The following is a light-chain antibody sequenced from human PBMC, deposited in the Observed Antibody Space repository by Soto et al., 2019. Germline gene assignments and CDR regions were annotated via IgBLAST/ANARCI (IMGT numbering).Light chain of an antibody. J-gene: IGKJ5*01. CDR2: RTS. CDR3: QQYGSSPIT. V-gene: IGKV3-20*01. CDR1: QTINRIY. Sequence: EIVLTQSPGNLSLSPGERATLSCKASQTINRIYVAWYQQKPGQAPRFLIYRTSDMANGIPGRFSGSGSGTDFTLTISRLEPEDFAIYYCQQYGSSPITFGEGTRLEIK.